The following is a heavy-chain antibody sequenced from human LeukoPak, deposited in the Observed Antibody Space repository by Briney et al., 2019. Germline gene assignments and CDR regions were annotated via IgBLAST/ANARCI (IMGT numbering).Heavy chain of an antibody. CDR3: ARDTYYYDSSGYYLLRFDY. CDR2: ISSSSSYI. CDR1: GFTFSSYS. J-gene: IGHJ4*02. D-gene: IGHD3-22*01. V-gene: IGHV3-21*01. Sequence: GRSLRLSCAASGFTFSSYSMNWVRQAPGKGLEWVSSISSSSSYIYYADSVKGRFTISRDNAKNSLYLQMNSLRAEDTAVYYCARDTYYYDSSGYYLLRFDYWGQGTLVTVSS.